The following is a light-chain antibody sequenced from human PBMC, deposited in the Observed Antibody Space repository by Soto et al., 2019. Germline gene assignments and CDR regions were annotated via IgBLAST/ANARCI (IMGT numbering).Light chain of an antibody. CDR2: DVS. CDR1: TSYVGTYIY. CDR3: CSSPGSYTSVV. J-gene: IGLJ2*01. Sequence: QSALIQPRSVSGSPGQSVTISCSGITSYVGTYIYVSWYQHHPGKAPRFLIYDVSKRPSGVPDRFSGSKSGNTASLIISGLQAEDEADYYCCSSPGSYTSVVFGGGTKVTVL. V-gene: IGLV2-11*01.